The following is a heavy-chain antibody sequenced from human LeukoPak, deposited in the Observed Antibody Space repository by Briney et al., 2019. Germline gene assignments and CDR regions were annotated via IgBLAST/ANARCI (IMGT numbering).Heavy chain of an antibody. CDR3: TKDGYGSGSYFPYALDI. D-gene: IGHD3-10*01. CDR2: INPSGDIT. CDR1: GFTFSNHG. V-gene: IGHV3-23*01. J-gene: IGHJ3*02. Sequence: GGSLRLSCTASGFTFSNHGMDWVRQAPGKGLEWVSGINPSGDITYYADSVKGRFTISRDNSKNTLYLQMNSLRAEDTAVYYCTKDGYGSGSYFPYALDIWGQGTLVTVSS.